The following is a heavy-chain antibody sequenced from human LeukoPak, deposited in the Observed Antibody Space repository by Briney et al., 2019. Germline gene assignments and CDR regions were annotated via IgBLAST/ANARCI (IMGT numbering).Heavy chain of an antibody. V-gene: IGHV3-30*04. CDR3: ASSITGTDDAFDI. D-gene: IGHD1-20*01. Sequence: GGSLRLSCAASGFTFSNYAMHWVRQAPGKGLEWVAVISYDGSNKYYADSVKGRFTISRDNSKNTLYLQMNSLRAEDTAVYYCASSITGTDDAFDIWGQGTMVTVSS. J-gene: IGHJ3*02. CDR1: GFTFSNYA. CDR2: ISYDGSNK.